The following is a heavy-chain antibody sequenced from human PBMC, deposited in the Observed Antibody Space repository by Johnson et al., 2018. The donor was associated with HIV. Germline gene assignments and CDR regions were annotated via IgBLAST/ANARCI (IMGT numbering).Heavy chain of an antibody. CDR2: IGYDGNDK. J-gene: IGHJ3*01. CDR1: GFTFRSYA. CDR3: ARDRQGSGRANAFDL. Sequence: QVQLVESGGGVVQPGRSLRLSCAASGFTFRSYAMHWVRQAPGKGLEWVAAIGYDGNDKDYADSVRGRFTISRDNDKNTLYLQMNSPSPEDTGVYHCARDRQGSGRANAFDLWGQGTMVTVSS. V-gene: IGHV3-30*04. D-gene: IGHD3-10*01.